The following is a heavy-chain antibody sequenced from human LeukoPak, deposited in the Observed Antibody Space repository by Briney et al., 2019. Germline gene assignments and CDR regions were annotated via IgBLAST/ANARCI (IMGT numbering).Heavy chain of an antibody. CDR3: ATSADRLLWFGEGFDY. J-gene: IGHJ4*02. V-gene: IGHV1-2*02. Sequence: ASVKVSCKASGDIFSGYYMHWMRQTPGQGPEWMGWINPDSGVTKYAQQFQGRVTMTRDTSISTAYMELSRLRSDDTAVYYCATSADRLLWFGEGFDYWGQGTLVTVSS. CDR1: GDIFSGYY. CDR2: INPDSGVT. D-gene: IGHD3-10*01.